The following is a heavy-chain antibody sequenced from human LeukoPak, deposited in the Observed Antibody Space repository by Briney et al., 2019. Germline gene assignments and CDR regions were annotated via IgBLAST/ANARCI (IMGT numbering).Heavy chain of an antibody. CDR1: GFIVSSDY. D-gene: IGHD6-13*01. Sequence: GESLRLSCAVSGFIVSSDYMSWVRQAPGKGLEWVSTIYSGGSTYYADSVKGRFTISRDNSKNTLYLQMNSLRAEDTAVYYCAKTRPLDSSSWSHGDYWGQGTLVTVSS. CDR3: AKTRPLDSSSWSHGDY. J-gene: IGHJ4*02. V-gene: IGHV3-53*01. CDR2: IYSGGST.